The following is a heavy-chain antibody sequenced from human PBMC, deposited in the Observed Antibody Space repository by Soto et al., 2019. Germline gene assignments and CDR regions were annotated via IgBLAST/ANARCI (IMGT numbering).Heavy chain of an antibody. J-gene: IGHJ6*02. Sequence: EVQLVESGGRLVQPGRSLRLSCVGTGLNFDDFAMHWVRQAPGKGLEWVSGITWNSRVLAYADSVKGRFTISRDNARNSLYLQMDSLRDEDTALYYCARDRGGYDRLYYYHGMDVWGQGTTVTVSS. CDR2: ITWNSRVL. CDR1: GLNFDDFA. CDR3: ARDRGGYDRLYYYHGMDV. V-gene: IGHV3-9*01. D-gene: IGHD5-12*01.